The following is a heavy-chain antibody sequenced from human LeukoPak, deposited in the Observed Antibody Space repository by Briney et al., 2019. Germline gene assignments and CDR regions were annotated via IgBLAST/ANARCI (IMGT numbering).Heavy chain of an antibody. CDR2: IYHSGST. Sequence: SETLSLTCAVSGGSISSGGYSWSWIRQPPGKGLEWIGYIYHSGSTYYNSSLKSRVTISVDRSKNQFSLKLSSVTAADTAVYYCARLDAAIAAAGTGWFDPWGQGTLVTVSS. D-gene: IGHD6-13*01. CDR1: GGSISSGGYS. J-gene: IGHJ5*02. V-gene: IGHV4-30-2*01. CDR3: ARLDAAIAAAGTGWFDP.